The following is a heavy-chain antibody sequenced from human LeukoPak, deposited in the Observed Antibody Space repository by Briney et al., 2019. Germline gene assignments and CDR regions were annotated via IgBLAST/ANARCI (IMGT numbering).Heavy chain of an antibody. V-gene: IGHV3-7*01. CDR2: IKQDGSEK. CDR1: GFTFDDYA. Sequence: GGSLRLSCAASGFTFDDYAMHWVRQAPGKGLEWVANIKQDGSEKYYVDSVKGRFTISRDNAKNSLYLQMNSLRAEDTAVYYCAREGWDYGDLIDYWGQGTLVTVSS. D-gene: IGHD4-17*01. CDR3: AREGWDYGDLIDY. J-gene: IGHJ4*02.